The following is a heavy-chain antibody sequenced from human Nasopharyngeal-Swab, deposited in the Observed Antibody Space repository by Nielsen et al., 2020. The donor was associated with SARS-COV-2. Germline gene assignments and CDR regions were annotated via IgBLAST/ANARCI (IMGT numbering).Heavy chain of an antibody. Sequence: GGSLRLSCAASGFTFSSYSMNWVRQAPGKGLKWVSYISSSSSTIYYADSVKGRFTISRDNAKNSLYLQMNSLRDEDTAVYYCARLSGWYLSLAFDYWGQGTLVTVSS. CDR1: GFTFSSYS. CDR2: ISSSSSTI. V-gene: IGHV3-48*02. D-gene: IGHD6-19*01. J-gene: IGHJ4*02. CDR3: ARLSGWYLSLAFDY.